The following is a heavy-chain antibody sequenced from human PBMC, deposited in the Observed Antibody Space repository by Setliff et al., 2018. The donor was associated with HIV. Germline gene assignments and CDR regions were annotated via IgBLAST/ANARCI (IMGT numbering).Heavy chain of an antibody. V-gene: IGHV4-61*09. J-gene: IGHJ6*03. CDR2: IYTSEST. Sequence: SETLSLTCSVSGGSISSGSYYWSWIRQPAGKGLEWIGHIYTSESTNYNPSLKSRVTLSVDTSKNQFSLKVTSVTAADTAVYYCAREIQFSATTYYYYYMDDWGRGTTVTVSS. CDR3: AREIQFSATTYYYYYMDD. D-gene: IGHD5-18*01. CDR1: GGSISSGSYY.